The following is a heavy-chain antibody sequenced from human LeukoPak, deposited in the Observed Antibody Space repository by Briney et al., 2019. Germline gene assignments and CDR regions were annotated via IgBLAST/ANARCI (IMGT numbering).Heavy chain of an antibody. Sequence: SETLSLTCTVSGGSISSYYWSWIRQPPGKGLEWIGYIYYSGSTNYNPSLKSRVTISVDTSKNQFSLKLSSVTAADTAVCYCARDQERYSSSWSRYYYYGMDVWGQGTTVTVSS. CDR2: IYYSGST. V-gene: IGHV4-59*01. CDR3: ARDQERYSSSWSRYYYYGMDV. J-gene: IGHJ6*02. D-gene: IGHD6-13*01. CDR1: GGSISSYY.